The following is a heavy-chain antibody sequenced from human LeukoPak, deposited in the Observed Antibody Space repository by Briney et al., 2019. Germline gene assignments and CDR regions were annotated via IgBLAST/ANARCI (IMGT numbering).Heavy chain of an antibody. Sequence: GSLRLSCEVSGFTFDAYAVDSGRQAPGKGLEWVALINKDGSATYYADSVKGRFTISRDNTKNSLYLQMNSLRSEDTALYYCATWAFYHSLDVWGQGTTVTVSS. V-gene: IGHV3-43*02. CDR2: INKDGSAT. CDR3: ATWAFYHSLDV. CDR1: GFTFDAYA. J-gene: IGHJ6*02. D-gene: IGHD1-26*01.